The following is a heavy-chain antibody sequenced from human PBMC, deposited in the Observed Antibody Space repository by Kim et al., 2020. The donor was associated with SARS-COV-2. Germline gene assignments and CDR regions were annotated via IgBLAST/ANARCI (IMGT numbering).Heavy chain of an antibody. Sequence: GGSLRLSCAASGFTFSSYDMHWVRQATGKGLEWVSAIGTAGDTYYPGSVKGRFTISRENAQNSLYLQMNSLRAGDTAVYYCARGAPLYYYDSSGAFDYWGQGTLVTVSS. CDR2: IGTAGDT. J-gene: IGHJ4*02. CDR1: GFTFSSYD. CDR3: ARGAPLYYYDSSGAFDY. V-gene: IGHV3-13*01. D-gene: IGHD3-22*01.